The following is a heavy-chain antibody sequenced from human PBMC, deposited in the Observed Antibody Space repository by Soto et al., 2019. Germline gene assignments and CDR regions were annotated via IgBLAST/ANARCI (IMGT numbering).Heavy chain of an antibody. J-gene: IGHJ5*02. CDR1: GFTFSSYS. Sequence: EVQLVESGGGLVQPGGSLRLSCAASGFTFSSYSMNWVRQAPGKGLEWVSYISSSSSTIYYADSVKGRFTISRDNAKNSLYLQMNSLRAEDTSVYYCARAPGYCSGGICPWGQGTLGTVSS. CDR3: ARAPGYCSGGICP. V-gene: IGHV3-48*01. CDR2: ISSSSSTI. D-gene: IGHD2-15*01.